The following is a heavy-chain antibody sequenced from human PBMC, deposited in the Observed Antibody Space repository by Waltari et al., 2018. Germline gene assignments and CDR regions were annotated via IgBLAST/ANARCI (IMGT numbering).Heavy chain of an antibody. J-gene: IGHJ4*02. Sequence: QVQLVQSGAEVKKPGASVKVSCKASGGPFSSEAIRWVRQAPGQGLEWMGGIIPIFGTANYAQKFQGRVTITADESTSTAYMELSSLRSEDTAVYYCASENSGYCSSTSCLDRHGHYWGQGTLVTVSS. CDR1: GGPFSSEA. CDR3: ASENSGYCSSTSCLDRHGHY. V-gene: IGHV1-69*12. D-gene: IGHD2-2*01. CDR2: IIPIFGTA.